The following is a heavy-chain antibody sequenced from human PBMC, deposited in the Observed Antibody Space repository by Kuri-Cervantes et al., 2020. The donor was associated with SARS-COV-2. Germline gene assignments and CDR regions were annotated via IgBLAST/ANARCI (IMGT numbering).Heavy chain of an antibody. J-gene: IGHJ4*02. D-gene: IGHD4-17*01. V-gene: IGHV3-11*01. Sequence: WGSLRLSCAASGFTFSNAWMSWVRQAPGKGLEWVSYISSSGSTIYYADSVKGRFTISRDNAKNSLYLQMNSLRAEDTALYYCARGDRYGDYQTFDYWGQGTLVTVSS. CDR2: ISSSGSTI. CDR1: GFTFSNAW. CDR3: ARGDRYGDYQTFDY.